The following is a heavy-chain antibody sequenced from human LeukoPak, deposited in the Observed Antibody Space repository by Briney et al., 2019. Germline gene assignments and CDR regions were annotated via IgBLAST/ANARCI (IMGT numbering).Heavy chain of an antibody. V-gene: IGHV4-59*01. Sequence: SETLSLTCTVSGGSISSYYWSWIRQPPGNGLEWIGYIYYSRSTNYNPSLKSRVTISVDTSKNQFSLKLSSVTAADSAVYYCARIAVAGSRDYWGQGTLVTVSS. CDR1: GGSISSYY. CDR2: IYYSRST. CDR3: ARIAVAGSRDY. J-gene: IGHJ4*02. D-gene: IGHD6-19*01.